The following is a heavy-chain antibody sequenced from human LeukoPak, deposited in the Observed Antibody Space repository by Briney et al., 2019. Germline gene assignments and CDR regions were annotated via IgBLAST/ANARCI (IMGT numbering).Heavy chain of an antibody. D-gene: IGHD3-3*01. CDR2: IKQDGSEK. CDR3: AGNSDFWSGYFAI. Sequence: GGSLTLSCAASGFTFSTVWMSRVRQPAGKGLEWVANIKQDGSEKYYVDSVKGRFTISRDNAKNSMYLQMNSLRGEDTAVYYCAGNSDFWSGYFAIWGQGTVVTVSS. V-gene: IGHV3-7*01. J-gene: IGHJ4*02. CDR1: GFTFSTVW.